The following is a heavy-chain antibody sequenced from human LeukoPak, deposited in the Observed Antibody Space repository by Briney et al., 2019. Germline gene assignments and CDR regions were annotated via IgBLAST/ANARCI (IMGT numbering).Heavy chain of an antibody. V-gene: IGHV1-46*01. J-gene: IGHJ4*02. CDR3: AREFKFSGYDEEIDY. CDR1: GYTFTGYY. D-gene: IGHD5-12*01. CDR2: INPSGGST. Sequence: ASVKVSCKASGYTFTGYYMHWVRQAPGQGLGWMGIINPSGGSTSYAQKFQGRVTMTRDMSTSTVYMELSSLRSEDTAVYYCAREFKFSGYDEEIDYWGQGTLVTVSS.